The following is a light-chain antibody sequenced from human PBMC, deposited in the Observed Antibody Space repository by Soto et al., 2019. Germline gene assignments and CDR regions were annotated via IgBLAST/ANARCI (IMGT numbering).Light chain of an antibody. Sequence: EIVLAQSPGTLSLSPGERATLSCRASQGVSSYLAWYQQKPGQAPRLLIYDASNRETGISDRFSGSGSGTEFTLTISRLEPEDFAVYYCQQYDNSTITFGQGTKVDIK. CDR2: DAS. CDR1: QGVSSY. CDR3: QQYDNSTIT. V-gene: IGKV3-20*01. J-gene: IGKJ1*01.